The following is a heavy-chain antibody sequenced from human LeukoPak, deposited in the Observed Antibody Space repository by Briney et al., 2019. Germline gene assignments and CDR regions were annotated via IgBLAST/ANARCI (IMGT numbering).Heavy chain of an antibody. J-gene: IGHJ6*02. D-gene: IGHD3-3*01. V-gene: IGHV5-51*01. Sequence: GASLQISCQGSGSNFTSYWIGWVRPLPGKGLEWMGIIYPGDSDTRYSPSFQGQVTISADKSISTAYLQWSSLKASDTAMYYCARHQRYYDFWSGYSNRYGMDVWGQGTTVTVSS. CDR2: IYPGDSDT. CDR3: ARHQRYYDFWSGYSNRYGMDV. CDR1: GSNFTSYW.